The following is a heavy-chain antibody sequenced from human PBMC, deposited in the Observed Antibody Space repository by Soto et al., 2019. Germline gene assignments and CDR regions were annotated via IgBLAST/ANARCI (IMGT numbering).Heavy chain of an antibody. V-gene: IGHV1-3*01. J-gene: IGHJ6*02. D-gene: IGHD3-16*01. Sequence: GAAGKVTSEECCSRYTESGMLSGRPAPGQRLERMGWINAGNGNTKYSQKFQGRVTITRDTSASTAYMELSSLRSEDTAVYYCASGGRYGWYYYGLDVSGQGTTVIVSS. CDR2: INAGNGNT. CDR3: ASGGRYGWYYYGLDV. CDR1: CSRYTESG.